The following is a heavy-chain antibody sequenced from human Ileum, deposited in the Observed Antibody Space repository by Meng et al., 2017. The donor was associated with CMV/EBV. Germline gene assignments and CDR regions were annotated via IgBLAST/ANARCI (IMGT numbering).Heavy chain of an antibody. CDR1: GFTFSSSW. V-gene: IGHV3-48*04. CDR3: AKGKSYFFEY. CDR2: ISGGGLPK. D-gene: IGHD3-10*01. J-gene: IGHJ4*02. Sequence: GGSLRLSCAASGFTFSSSWMTWVRQAPGKGLEWVAYISGGGLPKYYADSMKGRITISRDNAKNSLYLQIDNVGVDDTAVYYCAKGKSYFFEYWGPGALVTVSS.